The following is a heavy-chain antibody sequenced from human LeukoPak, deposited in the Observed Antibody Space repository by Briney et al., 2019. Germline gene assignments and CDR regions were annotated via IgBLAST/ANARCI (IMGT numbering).Heavy chain of an antibody. CDR3: AKAQARYDFWSGKGE. CDR2: ISSSSSYI. CDR1: GFTFSSYS. J-gene: IGHJ4*02. D-gene: IGHD3-3*01. Sequence: GGSLRLSCAASGFTFSSYSMNWVRQAPGKGLEWVSSISSSSSYIYYADSVKGRFTISRDNAKNSLYLQMNSLRAEDTAVYYCAKAQARYDFWSGKGEWGQGTLVTVSS. V-gene: IGHV3-21*01.